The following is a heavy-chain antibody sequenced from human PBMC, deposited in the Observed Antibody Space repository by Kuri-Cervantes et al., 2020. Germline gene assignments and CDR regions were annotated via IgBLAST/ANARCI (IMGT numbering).Heavy chain of an antibody. D-gene: IGHD3-10*01. Sequence: SETLSLTCTVSGGSISSYYWSWIRQPPGKGLEWIGYIYYSGSTNYNPSLKSRVTISVGTSKNQFSLKLSSVTAADTAVYYCARTPARVTMVQGVINYYYYKDVWGKGTTVTVSS. CDR3: ARTPARVTMVQGVINYYYYKDV. CDR1: GGSISSYY. CDR2: IYYSGST. J-gene: IGHJ6*03. V-gene: IGHV4-59*13.